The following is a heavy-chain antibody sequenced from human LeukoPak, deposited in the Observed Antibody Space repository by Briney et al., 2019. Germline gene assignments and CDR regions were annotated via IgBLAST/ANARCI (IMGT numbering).Heavy chain of an antibody. V-gene: IGHV4-4*07. D-gene: IGHD6-25*01. J-gene: IGHJ5*02. Sequence: PSETLSLTCTVSGGSISSYYWTWIRQSAGKGLEWIGRINTSGSTNYNPSLRSRVAMSVNTSKNQFSLNLTSVTAADTAVYSCAREGGDPRWLDPWGQGTLVTVSS. CDR1: GGSISSYY. CDR3: AREGGDPRWLDP. CDR2: INTSGST.